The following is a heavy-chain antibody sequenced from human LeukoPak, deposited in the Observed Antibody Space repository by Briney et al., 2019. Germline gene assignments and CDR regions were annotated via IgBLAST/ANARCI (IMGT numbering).Heavy chain of an antibody. Sequence: GGSLRLSCAASGFTFSSYAMHWVRQAPGKGLEWVAVISYDGSNKYYADSVKGRFTVSRGNSKNTLYLQMNSLRAEDTAVYYCARAGDYYFDYWGQGTLVTVSS. CDR1: GFTFSSYA. J-gene: IGHJ4*02. CDR2: ISYDGSNK. D-gene: IGHD3-16*01. CDR3: ARAGDYYFDY. V-gene: IGHV3-30-3*01.